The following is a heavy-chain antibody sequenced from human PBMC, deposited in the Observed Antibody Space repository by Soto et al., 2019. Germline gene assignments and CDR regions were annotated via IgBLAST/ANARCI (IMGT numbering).Heavy chain of an antibody. J-gene: IGHJ6*02. Sequence: PGGSLRLSCAASGFTFSSYGMHWVRHAPGKGLEWVAVISYDGSNKYYADSVKGRFTISRDNSKNTLYLQMNSLRAEDTAVYYCAKIRVSDYYYYGMDGWGQGTTLTVSS. V-gene: IGHV3-30*18. CDR2: ISYDGSNK. CDR3: AKIRVSDYYYYGMDG. D-gene: IGHD1-26*01. CDR1: GFTFSSYG.